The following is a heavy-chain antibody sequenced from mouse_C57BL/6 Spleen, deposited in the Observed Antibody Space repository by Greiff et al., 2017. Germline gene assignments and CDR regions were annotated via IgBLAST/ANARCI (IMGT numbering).Heavy chain of an antibody. V-gene: IGHV1-15*01. Sequence: QVQLKQSGAELVRPGASVTLSCKASGYTFTDYEMHWVKQTPVHGLEWIGAIDPETGGTAYNQKFKGKAILTADKSSSTAYMELRSLTSEDSAVYYCTGSNSDYWFAYWGQGTLVTVSA. J-gene: IGHJ3*01. CDR3: TGSNSDYWFAY. CDR1: GYTFTDYE. D-gene: IGHD2-5*01. CDR2: IDPETGGT.